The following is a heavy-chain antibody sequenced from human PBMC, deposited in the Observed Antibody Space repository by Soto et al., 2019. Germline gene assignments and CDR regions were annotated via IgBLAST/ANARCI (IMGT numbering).Heavy chain of an antibody. CDR2: FSGSGGGK. Sequence: EVQLLESGGGLVQPGGSLRLSCAASGLTFSSYALSWVRKAPGKGRGGVPAFSGSGGGKTYEDSVRGRFTISRDNSKNTLYLQMNSLRAEDTAVYYCAKPLDDYGDQGTLVTVSS. CDR1: GLTFSSYA. J-gene: IGHJ4*02. CDR3: AKPLDDY. V-gene: IGHV3-23*01.